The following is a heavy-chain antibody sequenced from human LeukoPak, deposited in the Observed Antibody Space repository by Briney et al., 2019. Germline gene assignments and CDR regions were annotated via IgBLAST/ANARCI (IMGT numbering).Heavy chain of an antibody. J-gene: IGHJ3*02. CDR3: ARAKYSSGALDAFDI. V-gene: IGHV1-2*02. CDR2: INPNSGGT. D-gene: IGHD6-19*01. Sequence: ASVKVSCKASGYTFTGYYMHWVRQAPGQGLEWMGWINPNSGGTNYAQKFQGRVTMTRDTSISTAYMELSRLRSDDTAVYYCARAKYSSGALDAFDIWGQGTMVTVSS. CDR1: GYTFTGYY.